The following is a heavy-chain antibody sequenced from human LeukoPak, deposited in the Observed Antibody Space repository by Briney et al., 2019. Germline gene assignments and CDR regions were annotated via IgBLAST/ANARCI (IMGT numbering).Heavy chain of an antibody. Sequence: GGSLRLSCAASGFTISSYWMHWVRQAPGKGLVWVSRINSDGSSTSYADSVKGRFTISRDNAKNTLYLQMNSLRAEDTAVYYCARGGYNSWGSLDYWGQGTLVTVSS. V-gene: IGHV3-74*01. D-gene: IGHD1-20*01. CDR1: GFTISSYW. CDR2: INSDGSST. J-gene: IGHJ4*02. CDR3: ARGGYNSWGSLDY.